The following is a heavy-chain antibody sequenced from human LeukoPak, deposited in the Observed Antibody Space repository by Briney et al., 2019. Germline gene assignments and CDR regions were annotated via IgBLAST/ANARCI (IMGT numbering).Heavy chain of an antibody. D-gene: IGHD2-15*01. J-gene: IGHJ6*02. V-gene: IGHV1-69*13. CDR3: ARDLGVVVAARGDYYYYYGMGV. CDR1: GYIFSDYY. CDR2: IIPIFGTA. Sequence: ASVKVSCKASGYIFSDYYMHWVRQAPGQGLEWMGGIIPIFGTANYAQKFQGRVTITADGSTSTAHMELSSLRSEDTAVYYCARDLGVVVAARGDYYYYYGMGVWGQGTTVTVSS.